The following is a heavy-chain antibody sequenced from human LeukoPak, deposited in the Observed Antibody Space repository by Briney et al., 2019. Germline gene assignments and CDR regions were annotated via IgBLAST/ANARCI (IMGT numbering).Heavy chain of an antibody. Sequence: ASVTVSCTASGYTFTSYGISWVRQAPGQGLEWMGWISAYNGNTNYAQKLQGRVTMTTDTSTSTACMELRSLRSDDTAVYYCARDGEGYGDYDVISDAFDIWGQGTMVTVSS. CDR1: GYTFTSYG. D-gene: IGHD4-17*01. J-gene: IGHJ3*02. V-gene: IGHV1-18*01. CDR3: ARDGEGYGDYDVISDAFDI. CDR2: ISAYNGNT.